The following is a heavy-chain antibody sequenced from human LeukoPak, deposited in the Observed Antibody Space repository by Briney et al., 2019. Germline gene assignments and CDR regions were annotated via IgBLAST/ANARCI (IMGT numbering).Heavy chain of an antibody. Sequence: GGSPRLSCAASGFTFRSYAMHWVRQAPGKGLEWVAVVSYDGSNKYYADSVKGRFTISRDNSKNTLYLQMDSLRAEDTAVYYCASDGLITMIVVVITWLLNYWGQGTLFTAPS. CDR1: GFTFRSYA. D-gene: IGHD3-22*01. J-gene: IGHJ4*02. CDR3: ASDGLITMIVVVITWLLNY. CDR2: VSYDGSNK. V-gene: IGHV3-30-3*01.